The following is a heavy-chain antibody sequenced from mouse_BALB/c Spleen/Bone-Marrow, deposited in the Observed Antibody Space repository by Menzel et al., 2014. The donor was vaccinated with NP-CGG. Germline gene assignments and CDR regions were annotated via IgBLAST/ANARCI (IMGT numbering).Heavy chain of an antibody. D-gene: IGHD2-4*01. CDR2: ISYSGST. V-gene: IGHV3-2*02. CDR3: ARSSSYDYDVGFAY. J-gene: IGHJ3*01. Sequence: EVKLMESGPGLVKPSQSLSLTCIVTGYSITRDYAWNWIRQFPGNKLEWMGYISYSGSTTYNPSLESRISITRDTSMNQFFLQLNSVTTEDTATYYCARSSSYDYDVGFAYWGQGTLVTVSA. CDR1: GYSITRDYA.